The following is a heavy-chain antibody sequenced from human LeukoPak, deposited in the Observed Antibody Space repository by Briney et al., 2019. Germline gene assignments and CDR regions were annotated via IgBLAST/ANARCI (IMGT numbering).Heavy chain of an antibody. CDR3: AKDKSSGWFFDS. Sequence: PGGSLRLSCAASGFTFSSYGMSWVRQAPGKGLEWVSFISASDGSTYYADSEKGRFTISRDNSKNTLYLQMNSLRAEDTALYYCAKDKSSGWFFDSWGQGTLVTVSS. D-gene: IGHD6-19*01. CDR1: GFTFSSYG. J-gene: IGHJ4*02. CDR2: ISASDGST. V-gene: IGHV3-23*01.